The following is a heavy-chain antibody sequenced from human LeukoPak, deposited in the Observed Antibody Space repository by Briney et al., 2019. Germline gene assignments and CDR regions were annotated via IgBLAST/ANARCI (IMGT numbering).Heavy chain of an antibody. V-gene: IGHV3-7*04. Sequence: GGSLTLSCAVSGFTFSNFWMSWVRQARGRGRGWVANIHPEGNEKYHVESVKGRFTISRDNAKNSLFLQMNGLRVEDTAVYYCARGDAFSGDHWGQGTLVTVSS. J-gene: IGHJ4*02. CDR2: IHPEGNEK. CDR3: ARGDAFSGDH. CDR1: GFTFSNFW.